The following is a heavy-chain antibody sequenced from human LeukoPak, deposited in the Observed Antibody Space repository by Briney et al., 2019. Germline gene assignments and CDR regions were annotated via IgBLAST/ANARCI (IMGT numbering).Heavy chain of an antibody. CDR3: ARGLGQQLPSGMDV. CDR2: IYYSGST. CDR1: GGSISSYY. J-gene: IGHJ6*02. V-gene: IGHV4-59*01. D-gene: IGHD6-13*01. Sequence: PSETLSLTCTVSGGSISSYYWSWIRQPPGKGLEWIGYIYYSGSTNYNPSLKSRVTISVDTSKNQFSLKLSSVTAADTAVYYCARGLGQQLPSGMDVWGQGTTVTVSS.